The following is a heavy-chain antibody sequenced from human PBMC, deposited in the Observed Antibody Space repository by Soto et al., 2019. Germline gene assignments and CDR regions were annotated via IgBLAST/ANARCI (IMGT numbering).Heavy chain of an antibody. CDR1: GYSVTSSDYY. J-gene: IGHJ6*02. Sequence: SETLSLTCSVSGYSVTSSDYYWAWIRQPPGKGLEWIGSMFYSGLTYYNPSLKSRVTLSVDTSKNQFSVRLNSVTAADTAVYYCAPLSVSLSGPYGIHVWGQGTTVIVSS. CDR3: APLSVSLSGPYGIHV. V-gene: IGHV4-39*01. D-gene: IGHD2-15*01. CDR2: MFYSGLT.